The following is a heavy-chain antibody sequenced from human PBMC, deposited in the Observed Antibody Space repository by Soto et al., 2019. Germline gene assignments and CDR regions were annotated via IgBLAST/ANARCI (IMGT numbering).Heavy chain of an antibody. J-gene: IGHJ4*02. CDR2: IYYSGST. CDR1: GGSVSSGSYY. D-gene: IGHD3-10*01. CDR3: ARAGMNTYYYGSGSYYDY. V-gene: IGHV4-61*01. Sequence: SETLSLTCTVSGGSVSSGSYYWSWIRQPPGKGLEWIGYIYYSGSTNYNPSLKSRVTISVDTSKNQFSLKLSSVTAADTAVYYCARAGMNTYYYGSGSYYDYWGQGTLVTVSS.